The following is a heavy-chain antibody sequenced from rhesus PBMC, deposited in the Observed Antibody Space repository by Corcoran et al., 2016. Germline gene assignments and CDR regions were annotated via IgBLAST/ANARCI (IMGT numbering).Heavy chain of an antibody. D-gene: IGHD5-12*01. V-gene: IGHV4-80*01. CDR1: GASTLGDW. Sequence: QVQLQEAGPGLGKPSETLSLTCAVSGASTLGDWGNWLRQPPGKGLEWIGEFNGESGSTNYSPSLKSRVTISKDASNNQFSLNLSSVTAADTAVYYCTGDLDTSEAYWGQGVLVTVSS. CDR3: TGDLDTSEAY. CDR2: FNGESGST. J-gene: IGHJ4*01.